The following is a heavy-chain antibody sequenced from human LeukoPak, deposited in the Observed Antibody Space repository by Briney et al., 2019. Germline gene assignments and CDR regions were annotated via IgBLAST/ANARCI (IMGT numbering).Heavy chain of an antibody. CDR2: IYPGDSDT. D-gene: IGHD6-19*01. CDR3: ARSVSSAWPNWFDP. V-gene: IGHV5-51*01. J-gene: IGHJ5*02. CDR1: GYSFTSYW. Sequence: GESLKISCKGSGYSFTSYWIGWVRQMPGRGLEWMGIIYPGDSDTRYSPSFQGQVTISADKSITTAYLQWSSLKASDTAMYYCARSVSSAWPNWFDPWGQGSLVTVSS.